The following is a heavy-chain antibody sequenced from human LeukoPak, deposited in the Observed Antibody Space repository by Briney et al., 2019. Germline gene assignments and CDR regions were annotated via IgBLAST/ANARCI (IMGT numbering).Heavy chain of an antibody. J-gene: IGHJ4*02. CDR2: IKQDGSEK. Sequence: GGSLRLSCAASGFTFSSYWMSWVRQAPGKGLEWVANIKQDGSEKYYVDSVKGRFTISRNNAKNSLYLQMNSLRAEDTAVYYCAGHSGSYEGDYWGQGTLVTVSS. V-gene: IGHV3-7*01. D-gene: IGHD1-26*01. CDR1: GFTFSSYW. CDR3: AGHSGSYEGDY.